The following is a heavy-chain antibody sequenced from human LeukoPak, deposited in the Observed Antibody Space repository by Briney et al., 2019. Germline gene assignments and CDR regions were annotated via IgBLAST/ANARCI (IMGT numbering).Heavy chain of an antibody. Sequence: GGPLRLSCAASGFTFSGYAMSWVRQAPGKGLEWVSGISGSGGRTYYADSVKGRFTISRDNPKNTLYLQMNSLRAEDTALYYCAKGDDILTGYYCGDYWGQGTLVTVSS. V-gene: IGHV3-23*01. D-gene: IGHD3-9*01. J-gene: IGHJ4*02. CDR1: GFTFSGYA. CDR2: ISGSGGRT. CDR3: AKGDDILTGYYCGDY.